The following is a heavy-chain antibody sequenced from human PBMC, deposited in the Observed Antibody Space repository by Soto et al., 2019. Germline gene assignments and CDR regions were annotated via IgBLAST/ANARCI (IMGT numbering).Heavy chain of an antibody. CDR2: IYSSGNT. D-gene: IGHD3-22*01. CDR3: ARDRDSSGYNPDDAFDI. Sequence: EVQLVESGGGLIQPGGSLRLSCAASGFTVSSNYMSWVRQAPGKGLEWVSVIYSSGNTYYADSVKGRFTISRDNSKNTLYLQMNSLRAEDTALYYCARDRDSSGYNPDDAFDIWGPGTMVSVSS. V-gene: IGHV3-53*01. CDR1: GFTVSSNY. J-gene: IGHJ3*02.